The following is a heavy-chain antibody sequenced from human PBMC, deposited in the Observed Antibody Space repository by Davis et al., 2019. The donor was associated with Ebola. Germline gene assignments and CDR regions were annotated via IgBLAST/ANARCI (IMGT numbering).Heavy chain of an antibody. J-gene: IGHJ5*02. CDR3: ARGDYGDYPWFDP. D-gene: IGHD4-17*01. CDR2: INPNSGGT. CDR1: GYTFTGYY. Sequence: AASVKVSCKASGYTFTGYYMHWVRQAPGQGLEWMGWINPNSGGTNYAQKFQGWVTMTRDTSISTAYMELSGLRSDDTAVYYCARGDYGDYPWFDPWGQGTLVTVSS. V-gene: IGHV1-2*04.